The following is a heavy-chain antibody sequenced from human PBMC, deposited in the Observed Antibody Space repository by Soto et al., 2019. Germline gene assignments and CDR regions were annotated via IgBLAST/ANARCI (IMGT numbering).Heavy chain of an antibody. V-gene: IGHV1-58*02. J-gene: IGHJ6*02. Sequence: QRQVVQSGPEVRKPGTSVKVSCKTSGFTFSSSAIQWVRQARGQRLEWIGWIAAGSGNTNYAQKFQDRVTFTRDMSSGTAYMELSSLRSEDTAMYDCAAVVDYTYSHYYYAMDVWGQGTRVSVSS. D-gene: IGHD4-4*01. CDR1: GFTFSSSA. CDR3: AAVVDYTYSHYYYAMDV. CDR2: IAAGSGNT.